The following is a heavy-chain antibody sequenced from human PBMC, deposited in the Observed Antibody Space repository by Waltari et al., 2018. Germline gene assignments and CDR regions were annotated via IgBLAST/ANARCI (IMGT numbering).Heavy chain of an antibody. V-gene: IGHV4-4*07. Sequence: QVQLQESGAGVVKPSETLSLTCTVPGGSISNNHWSWIRQPSGKGLEWIGRVSSTGSTTYNLSLKSRVTMSLDTSKNQFSLKVSSVTAADTAVYYCARDVVVGGTNPFDIWGQGTWVTVSS. J-gene: IGHJ3*02. D-gene: IGHD2-21*01. CDR2: VSSTGST. CDR1: GGSISNNH. CDR3: ARDVVVGGTNPFDI.